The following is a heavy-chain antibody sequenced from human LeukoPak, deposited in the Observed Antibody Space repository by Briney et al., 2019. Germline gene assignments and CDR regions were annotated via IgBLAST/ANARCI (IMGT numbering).Heavy chain of an antibody. V-gene: IGHV3-23*01. D-gene: IGHD6-13*01. Sequence: GGSLRLSCAASGFTFNNYAMSWVRQAPGKGLEWVSIVSGSGGSTDYADSVKGRFTISRDNSKNILFLQMNSLRAEGTAVYYCAKVGRDVAAAGPYYFDYWGQGTLVTVSS. J-gene: IGHJ4*02. CDR2: VSGSGGST. CDR3: AKVGRDVAAAGPYYFDY. CDR1: GFTFNNYA.